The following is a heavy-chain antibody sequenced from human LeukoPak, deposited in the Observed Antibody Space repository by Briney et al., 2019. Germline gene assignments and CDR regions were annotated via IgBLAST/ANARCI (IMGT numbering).Heavy chain of an antibody. CDR2: ISFNGRNT. Sequence: PGGSLRLSCAASGFNFADSAMSWVRQTPRKGLEWVSLISFNGRNTYYGDSVEGRFTISRDNSKDTVYLQMNSLRAEDTAIFYCARDIELSTWGPGTMVTVSS. V-gene: IGHV3-23*01. CDR1: GFNFADSA. CDR3: ARDIELST. J-gene: IGHJ3*01. D-gene: IGHD5-12*01.